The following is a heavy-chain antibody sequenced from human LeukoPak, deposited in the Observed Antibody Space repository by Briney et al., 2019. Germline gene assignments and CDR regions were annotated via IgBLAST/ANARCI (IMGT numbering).Heavy chain of an antibody. V-gene: IGHV5-51*01. CDR1: GYTFTSYW. J-gene: IGHJ4*02. CDR3: ARSPSRSPYCGGDCYRFDY. Sequence: GESLKISFKGSGYTFTSYWIAWVRQMPGKGLEWMGIIYPGDSDTRYSPSFQGQVTISADKSISTAYLQLNSLKASDTAMYYCARSPSRSPYCGGDCYRFDYWGQGTLVTVSS. CDR2: IYPGDSDT. D-gene: IGHD2-21*02.